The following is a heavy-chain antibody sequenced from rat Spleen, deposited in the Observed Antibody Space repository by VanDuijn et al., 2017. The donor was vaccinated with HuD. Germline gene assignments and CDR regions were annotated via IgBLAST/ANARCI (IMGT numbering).Heavy chain of an antibody. J-gene: IGHJ4*01. D-gene: IGHD1-4*01. Sequence: EVQLVESGGGLVQPGRSLKLSCAASGFTFSNYYMAWVRQAPTKGLEWVAYISTGGDNTYYRDSVKGRFTISRDNAKSTLYLQLDSLRSEDTATYYCTRLPGYNGDVMDAWGKGASVTVSS. V-gene: IGHV5-25*01. CDR2: ISTGGDNT. CDR3: TRLPGYNGDVMDA. CDR1: GFTFSNYY.